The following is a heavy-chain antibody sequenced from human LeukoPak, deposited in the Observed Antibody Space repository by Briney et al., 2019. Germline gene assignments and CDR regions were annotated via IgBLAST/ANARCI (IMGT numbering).Heavy chain of an antibody. CDR3: ARDVLAIFEMDY. CDR2: ISGSGGST. J-gene: IGHJ4*02. Sequence: GGSLRLSCAASGFTFSSYAMSWVRQAPGKGLEWVSAISGSGGSTYYADSVKGRFTISRDNSKNTLYLQMNSLRAEDTAVYYCARDVLAIFEMDYWGQGTLVTVSS. V-gene: IGHV3-23*01. CDR1: GFTFSSYA. D-gene: IGHD3-9*01.